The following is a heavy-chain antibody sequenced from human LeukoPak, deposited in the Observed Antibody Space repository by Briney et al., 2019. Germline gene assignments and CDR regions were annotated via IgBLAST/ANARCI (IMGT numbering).Heavy chain of an antibody. CDR2: ISAYNGNT. J-gene: IGHJ6*02. CDR1: GYTFTSYG. V-gene: IGHV1-18*01. D-gene: IGHD3-22*01. Sequence: VSVKVSCKASGYTFTSYGISWVRQAPGQGLEWMGWISAYNGNTNYAQKLQGRVTMTTDTSTSTAYMELRSLRSDDTAVYYCARWPPYYYDSSGYSAYYYYGMDVWGQGTTVTVSS. CDR3: ARWPPYYYDSSGYSAYYYYGMDV.